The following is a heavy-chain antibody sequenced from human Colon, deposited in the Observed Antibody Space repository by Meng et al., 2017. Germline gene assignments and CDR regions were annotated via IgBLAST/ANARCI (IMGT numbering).Heavy chain of an antibody. CDR1: GFTFATYG. CDR3: AKKNTPSTSWFWFDY. CDR2: IRGGSSDDT. J-gene: IGHJ4*01. D-gene: IGHD6-13*01. V-gene: IGHV3-23*01. Sequence: GGSLRLSCAASGFTFATYGMNWVRQAPGKGLEWVSSIRGGSSDDTYYADSVQGRFAISRDNSKNTLYLQMDSLRAEDTAVYYCAKKNTPSTSWFWFDYWGHGTLVTGAS.